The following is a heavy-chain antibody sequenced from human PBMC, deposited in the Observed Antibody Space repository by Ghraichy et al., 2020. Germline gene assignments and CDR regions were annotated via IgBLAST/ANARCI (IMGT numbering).Heavy chain of an antibody. Sequence: ASVKVSCKASGYPFPGYGITWVRQAPGQGFEWMGWIKPYNGNTTYTQKFQGRVTMTIDTSTTTAYMELRSLRSDDTAVYYCARVSGTGTTLFWGQGTLVTVSS. V-gene: IGHV1-18*01. D-gene: IGHD1-7*01. J-gene: IGHJ4*02. CDR2: IKPYNGNT. CDR1: GYPFPGYG. CDR3: ARVSGTGTTLF.